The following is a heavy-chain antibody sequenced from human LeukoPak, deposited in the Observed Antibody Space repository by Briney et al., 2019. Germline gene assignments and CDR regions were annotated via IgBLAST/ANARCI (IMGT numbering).Heavy chain of an antibody. CDR3: TTDIVVVTATLYYFDY. CDR1: GFTFSNAW. V-gene: IGHV3-15*01. J-gene: IGHJ4*02. D-gene: IGHD2-21*02. CDR2: IKSKTDGGTT. Sequence: PGGSLRLSCAASGFTFSNAWMSWVRQAPGKGLERVGRIKSKTDGGTTGYAAPVKGRFAISRDDSKNTLYLQMNSLKTEDTAVYYCTTDIVVVTATLYYFDYWGQGTLVTVSS.